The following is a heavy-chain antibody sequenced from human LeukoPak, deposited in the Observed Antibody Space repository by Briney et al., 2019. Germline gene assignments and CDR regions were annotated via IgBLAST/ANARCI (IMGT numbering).Heavy chain of an antibody. J-gene: IGHJ4*02. D-gene: IGHD2-15*01. Sequence: GASVKVSCKASGYTFTKYGISWVRQAPGQGLEWMGWISAYNGNTKYAQKLQDRVTMTTDTSTSTAYMELRSLRSDDTAVYYCARRYCSGSSCYSSLDYWGQGTLVTVSS. V-gene: IGHV1-18*01. CDR1: GYTFTKYG. CDR3: ARRYCSGSSCYSSLDY. CDR2: ISAYNGNT.